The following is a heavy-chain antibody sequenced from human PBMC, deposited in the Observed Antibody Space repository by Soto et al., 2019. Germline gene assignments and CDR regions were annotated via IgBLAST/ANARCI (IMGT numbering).Heavy chain of an antibody. CDR1: GGSISSGGYS. J-gene: IGHJ5*02. CDR2: IYHSGST. V-gene: IGHV4-30-2*01. Sequence: PSETLSLTCGVSGGSISSGGYSWSWIRQPPGKGLEWIGYIYHSGSTYYNPSLKSRVAISLDRSKNQFSLKLSSVTAADTAVYYCARALNWFDPWGQGXLVTVPS. CDR3: ARALNWFDP.